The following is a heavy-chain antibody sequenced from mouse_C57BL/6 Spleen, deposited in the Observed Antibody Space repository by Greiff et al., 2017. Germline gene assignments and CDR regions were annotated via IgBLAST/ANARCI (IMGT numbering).Heavy chain of an antibody. J-gene: IGHJ2*01. Sequence: VQLQQSGPELVKPGASVKISCKASGYTFTDYYMNWVKQSHGKSLEWIGDINPNNGGTSYNQKFKGKATLTVDKSSSTAYMELRSLTSEDSAVYYCARGATVVGYYFDYWGQGTTLTVSS. CDR3: ARGATVVGYYFDY. CDR2: INPNNGGT. D-gene: IGHD1-1*01. V-gene: IGHV1-26*01. CDR1: GYTFTDYY.